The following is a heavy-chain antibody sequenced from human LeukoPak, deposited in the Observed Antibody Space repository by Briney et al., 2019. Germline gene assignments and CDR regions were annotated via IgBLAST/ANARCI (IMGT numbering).Heavy chain of an antibody. D-gene: IGHD6-19*01. CDR2: IYPGESDT. J-gene: IGHJ4*02. V-gene: IGHV5-51*01. Sequence: GESLKISCKGSGYSFTSYWIGWVRQIPGKGLEWMGIIYPGESDTRYSPSFQGQVTITADKSISTAYLQWSSLKASDTAMYYCARRPGYSSGWYGYWGQGTLVTVSS. CDR1: GYSFTSYW. CDR3: ARRPGYSSGWYGY.